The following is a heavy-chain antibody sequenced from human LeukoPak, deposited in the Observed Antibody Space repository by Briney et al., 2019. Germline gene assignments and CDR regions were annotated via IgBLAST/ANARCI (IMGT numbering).Heavy chain of an antibody. CDR1: GFTVSTNY. Sequence: GGSLRLSCAASGFTVSTNYMSWVRQAPGKGLEWVSGIDSGGTTYYADSVKGRFTISRDNSKNTLYFQVKSLGAGDTAVYSCARAKDYYYGMDVWGQGTTVTVSS. J-gene: IGHJ6*02. V-gene: IGHV3-66*01. CDR2: IDSGGTT. CDR3: ARAKDYYYGMDV.